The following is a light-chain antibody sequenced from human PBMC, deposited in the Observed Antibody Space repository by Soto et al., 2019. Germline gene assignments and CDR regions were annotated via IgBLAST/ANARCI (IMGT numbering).Light chain of an antibody. V-gene: IGLV1-40*01. Sequence: QSVLTQPPSVSGAPGQRVTISCTGRSSNIGAGYDVHWYQQLPGTAPKLLIYGNSNRPSGVPDRFSGSKSGTSASLAITGLQAEDEADYYCQSYYSSLSGSVVFGGGTQLTVL. CDR2: GNS. J-gene: IGLJ2*01. CDR3: QSYYSSLSGSVV. CDR1: SSNIGAGYD.